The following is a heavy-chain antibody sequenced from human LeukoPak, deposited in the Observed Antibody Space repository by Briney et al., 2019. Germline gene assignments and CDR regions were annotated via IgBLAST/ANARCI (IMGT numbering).Heavy chain of an antibody. CDR2: SGSGGDT. Sequence: PGGSLRLSCAASGFTFSSYAMNWVRQAPGKGLEWVSISGSGGDTYYADSVKGRFTISRDNSKNTLYLQMNSLRAEDTAVYYCAKARGATYGTYYFDYWGQGTLVPVSS. CDR3: AKARGATYGTYYFDY. J-gene: IGHJ4*02. V-gene: IGHV3-23*01. CDR1: GFTFSSYA. D-gene: IGHD4/OR15-4a*01.